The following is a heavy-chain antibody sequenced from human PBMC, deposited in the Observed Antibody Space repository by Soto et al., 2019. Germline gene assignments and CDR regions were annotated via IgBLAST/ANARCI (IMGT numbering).Heavy chain of an antibody. V-gene: IGHV4-39*01. D-gene: IGHD3-9*01. CDR1: GGSVSSSSYY. Sequence: QLQLQESGPGLVKPSETLSLTCTGSGGSVSSSSYYWGWIRQPPGKGLEWVGSMYFTGSTYYNTSPKALFTISAPASNKQFSLHLTSVRAADTAVYYCARLYGSLSDPLIGSYKTFWDCGVWGRGTVVTVSP. CDR2: MYFTGST. J-gene: IGHJ2*01. CDR3: ARLYGSLSDPLIGSYKTFWDCGV.